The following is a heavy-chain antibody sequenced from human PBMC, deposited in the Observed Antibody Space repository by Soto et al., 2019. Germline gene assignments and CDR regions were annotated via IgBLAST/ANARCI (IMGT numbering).Heavy chain of an antibody. CDR2: SSGSGGST. CDR1: GFTFSSYA. Sequence: GGALRLSCAVSGFTFSSYAISWVAPAPRKGVEWVSDSSGSGGSTYYTDYVKGRFTISRDNSKNTVYMQMTDLRDDDTAVYYCAKDAVYNDGLWLIDHWGQGTQVTVSS. D-gene: IGHD2-21*01. CDR3: AKDAVYNDGLWLIDH. J-gene: IGHJ4*02. V-gene: IGHV3-23*01.